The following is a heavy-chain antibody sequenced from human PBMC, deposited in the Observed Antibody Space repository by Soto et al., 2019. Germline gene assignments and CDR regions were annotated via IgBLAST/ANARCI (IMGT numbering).Heavy chain of an antibody. Sequence: EAQLVESGGGLVKPGDSVRLSCSGSGFAFANTWINWVRQAPGKGLEWVGRIKTKAGGGAANYAPPMKGRFSISRDDSQQTAYLQMNSLRIEDTGGYHRTGDRILVNFLWVGRFDPLGQGAQVTVSS. CDR1: GFAFANTW. CDR2: IKTKAGGGAA. CDR3: TGDRILVNFLWVGRFDP. D-gene: IGHD2-21*01. V-gene: IGHV3-15*07. J-gene: IGHJ5*02.